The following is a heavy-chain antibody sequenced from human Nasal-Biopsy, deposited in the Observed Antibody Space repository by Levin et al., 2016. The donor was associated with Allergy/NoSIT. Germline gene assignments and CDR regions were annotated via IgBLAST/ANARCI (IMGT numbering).Heavy chain of an antibody. Sequence: SETLSLTCTVSGGSISSDGYYWGWIRQSPGKGLEWIGSIHYSGSTYYNPSLKSRVTISEDTSKNQVSLKLSSVTATDTAVYYCAGTPRHYSNFEYWGQGTLVTVSS. CDR1: GGSISSDGYY. V-gene: IGHV4-39*01. J-gene: IGHJ4*02. D-gene: IGHD2-21*01. CDR3: AGTPRHYSNFEY. CDR2: IHYSGST.